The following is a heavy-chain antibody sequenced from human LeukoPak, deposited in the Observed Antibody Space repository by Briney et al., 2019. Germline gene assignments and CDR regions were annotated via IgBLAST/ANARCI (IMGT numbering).Heavy chain of an antibody. Sequence: SETLSLTCTVSGASVSSSYWSWIRQPAGKGLEWIGRIYNSETTNYNPSLKSRVTISVDKSKNQFSLKLSSVTAADTAVYYCARHGSGSSGYLPGPFDYWGQGTLVTVSS. CDR1: GASVSSSY. D-gene: IGHD3-22*01. CDR3: ARHGSGSSGYLPGPFDY. CDR2: IYNSETT. V-gene: IGHV4-4*07. J-gene: IGHJ4*02.